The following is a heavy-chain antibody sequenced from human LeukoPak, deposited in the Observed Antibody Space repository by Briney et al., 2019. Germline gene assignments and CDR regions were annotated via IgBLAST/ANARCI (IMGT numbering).Heavy chain of an antibody. V-gene: IGHV4-59*01. CDR3: ARRMTTEASNWFDP. Sequence: SETLSLTCTVSGGSISSYYWSWIRQPPGKGLEGFGYIYYSGSTNYNPSLKSRVTISVDTSKNQFSLKLSSVTAADTAVYYCARRMTTEASNWFDPWGQGTLVTVSS. J-gene: IGHJ5*02. CDR1: GGSISSYY. D-gene: IGHD4-11*01. CDR2: IYYSGST.